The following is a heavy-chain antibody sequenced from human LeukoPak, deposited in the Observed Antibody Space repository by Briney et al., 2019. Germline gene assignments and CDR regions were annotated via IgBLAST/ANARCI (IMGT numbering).Heavy chain of an antibody. D-gene: IGHD3-3*01. CDR2: IYATGST. J-gene: IGHJ4*02. CDR3: ARQGYTAGYYFLDY. CDR1: GGSIRSYW. V-gene: IGHV4-4*07. Sequence: SETLSLTCDVSGGSIRSYWWGWVRQPAGRGLEWIGRIYATGSTKFNPSLKSRLSMSVDTSTNQFSLTLSSVTAADTAIYFCARQGYTAGYYFLDYWSQGTLVTVSS.